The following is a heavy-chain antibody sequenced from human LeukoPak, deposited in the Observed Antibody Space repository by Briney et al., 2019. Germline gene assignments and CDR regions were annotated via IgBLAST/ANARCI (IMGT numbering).Heavy chain of an antibody. J-gene: IGHJ5*02. CDR2: IYYSGST. CDR1: GGSISSGGYY. CDR3: ARVSMSDFWSGYYTNWFDP. V-gene: IGHV4-31*03. Sequence: SEALSLTCTVSGGSISSGGYYWSWIRQHPGKGLEWIGYIYYSGSTCYNPSLKSRVTISVDTSKNQFSLKLSSVTAADTAVYYCARVSMSDFWSGYYTNWFDPWGQGTLVTVSS. D-gene: IGHD3-3*01.